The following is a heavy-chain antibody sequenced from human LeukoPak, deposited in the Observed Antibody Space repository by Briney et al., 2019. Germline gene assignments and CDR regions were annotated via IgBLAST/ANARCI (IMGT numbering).Heavy chain of an antibody. CDR3: ARAVGASFDY. D-gene: IGHD1-26*01. J-gene: IGHJ4*02. Sequence: SETLSLTCAVSGGSISSGGYSWSWIRQPPGKGLEWIGYIYPSGSTYYNPSLKSRVTISVDRSKNQFSLKLSSVTAADTAVYYCARAVGASFDYWGQGTLVTVS. CDR1: GGSISSGGYS. V-gene: IGHV4-30-2*01. CDR2: IYPSGST.